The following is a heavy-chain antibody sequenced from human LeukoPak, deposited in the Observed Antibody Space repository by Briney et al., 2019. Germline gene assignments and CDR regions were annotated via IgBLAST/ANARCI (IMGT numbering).Heavy chain of an antibody. D-gene: IGHD2-2*01. J-gene: IGHJ4*01. CDR2: INSDGSST. V-gene: IGHV3-74*01. Sequence: PGGSLRLSCAASGFTFDDYGMSWVRQAPGKGLVWVSHINSDGSSTSYADPVKGRFTISRDNAKNTLYLQMNSLRAEDTAVYYCARVGVVPAARPVPFDYWGQGTLVTVSS. CDR1: GFTFDDYG. CDR3: ARVGVVPAARPVPFDY.